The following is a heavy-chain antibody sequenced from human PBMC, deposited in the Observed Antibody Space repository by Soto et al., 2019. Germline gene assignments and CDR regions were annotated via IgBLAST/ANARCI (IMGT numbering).Heavy chain of an antibody. CDR1: GYTFTGYY. V-gene: IGHV1-2*02. D-gene: IGHD2-8*01. Sequence: ASVKVSCKASGYTFTGYYMHWLQQAPGQGLEWMGWINPNSGGTNYAQKFQGRVTMTRDTSISTAYMELSRLRSDDTAVYYCASGVLMVYARKYFDYWGQGTLVTAPQ. CDR3: ASGVLMVYARKYFDY. J-gene: IGHJ4*02. CDR2: INPNSGGT.